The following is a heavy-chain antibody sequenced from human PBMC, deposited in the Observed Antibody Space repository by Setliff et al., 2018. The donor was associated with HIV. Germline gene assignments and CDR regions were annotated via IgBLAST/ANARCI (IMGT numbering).Heavy chain of an antibody. D-gene: IGHD2-2*01. CDR3: ASRVLGYCRSTSCLNWFDP. J-gene: IGHJ5*02. V-gene: IGHV4-39*01. CDR2: IYYSGST. Sequence: SETLSLTCTVSGGSISRSSYYWGWIRQPPGKGLEWIGSIYYSGSTYYNPSLKSRVTISVDTSKNQVSLKLSSVTAADTAVYYCASRVLGYCRSTSCLNWFDPWGQGRPVTVSS. CDR1: GGSISRSSYY.